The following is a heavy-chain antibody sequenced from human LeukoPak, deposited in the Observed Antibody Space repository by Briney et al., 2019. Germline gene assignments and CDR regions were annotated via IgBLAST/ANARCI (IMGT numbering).Heavy chain of an antibody. V-gene: IGHV3-33*01. CDR1: GFTLSNYG. D-gene: IGHD3/OR15-3a*01. Sequence: GGSLRLSCAASGFTLSNYGMHWVRQAPGKGLEWEALMWYDGSNKYYSQSVRGRFTISRDNSKNTLYLHMDSLRAEDTAVYYCVRDRYFQLPRDWLTGGMDVWGKGTTVTVSS. J-gene: IGHJ6*03. CDR2: MWYDGSNK. CDR3: VRDRYFQLPRDWLTGGMDV.